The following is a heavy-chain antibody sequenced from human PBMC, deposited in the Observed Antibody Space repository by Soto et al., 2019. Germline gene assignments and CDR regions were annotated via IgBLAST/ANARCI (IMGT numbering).Heavy chain of an antibody. D-gene: IGHD2-15*01. V-gene: IGHV6-1*01. J-gene: IGHJ3*01. Sequence: QIQLQQSGPGLVKPSQTLSLTCVISGDSVSTNSATWNWIRQSPSRGLEWLGRTYLRSKWYNEYAVSVKSRIDIRPHTSTTLFSLHLSSVTPEDTAVYFCARAAVAFEAFDLWGQRTVVTVSS. CDR2: TYLRSKWYN. CDR3: ARAAVAFEAFDL. CDR1: GDSVSTNSAT.